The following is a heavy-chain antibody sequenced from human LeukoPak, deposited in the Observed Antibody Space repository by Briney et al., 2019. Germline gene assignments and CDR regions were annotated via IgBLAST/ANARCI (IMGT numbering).Heavy chain of an antibody. CDR1: GLTFSDYY. CDR3: ARDPEAAAGRAFDY. Sequence: GGSLRLSCAASGLTFSDYYMSWIRQAPGKGLEWVSYISSSGSTIYYADSVKGRFTISRDNDKNSLYLQMNSPRAEDTAVYYCARDPEAAAGRAFDYWGQGTLVTVSS. D-gene: IGHD6-13*01. CDR2: ISSSGSTI. J-gene: IGHJ4*02. V-gene: IGHV3-11*04.